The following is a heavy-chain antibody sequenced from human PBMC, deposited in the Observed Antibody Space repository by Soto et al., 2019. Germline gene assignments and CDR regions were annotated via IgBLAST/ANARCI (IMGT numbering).Heavy chain of an antibody. J-gene: IGHJ6*02. CDR1: GYSFTSYW. Sequence: PGESLKISCQGSGYSFTSYWISWVRQMPGKGLEWMGRIDPSDSYTNYSPSFQGHVTISADKSISTAYLQWSSLKASDTAMYYCASAISSTSYYYGMDVWGQGTTVTVSS. CDR2: IDPSDSYT. D-gene: IGHD2-2*01. V-gene: IGHV5-10-1*01. CDR3: ASAISSTSYYYGMDV.